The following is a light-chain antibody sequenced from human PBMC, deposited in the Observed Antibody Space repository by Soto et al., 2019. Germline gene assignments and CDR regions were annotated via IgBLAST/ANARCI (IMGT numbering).Light chain of an antibody. CDR2: AAS. CDR3: QQYGSSPRT. J-gene: IGKJ2*02. V-gene: IGKV3-20*01. Sequence: EIVVTQSPGTLSLSPGERATLSCRASQIFSTSYLAWYQQRPGQAPRLLIYAASSRATGIPDRFSGSGSGADFTLTISRLEPEDFAVYYCQQYGSSPRTFGQGTKVDIK. CDR1: QIFSTSY.